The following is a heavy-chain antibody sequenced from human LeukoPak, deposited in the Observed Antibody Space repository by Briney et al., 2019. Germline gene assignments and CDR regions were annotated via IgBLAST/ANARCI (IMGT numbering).Heavy chain of an antibody. CDR2: IYYSGST. CDR1: GGSISSGGYY. CDR3: ASRSPPGETGYFDY. D-gene: IGHD2-21*01. Sequence: SETLSLTCTVSGGSISSGGYYWSWIRQHPGKGLEWIGYIYYSGSTYYNPSLKSRVTISVDTSKNHFSLKLNCVTAADTAVYYCASRSPPGETGYFDYWGQGTLVTVSS. V-gene: IGHV4-31*03. J-gene: IGHJ4*02.